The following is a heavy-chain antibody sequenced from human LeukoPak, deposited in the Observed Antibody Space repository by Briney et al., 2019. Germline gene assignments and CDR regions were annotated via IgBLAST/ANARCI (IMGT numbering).Heavy chain of an antibody. D-gene: IGHD3-10*01. CDR3: ARDVGSSDAFDI. Sequence: PSETLSLTCTVSGGSISSYYWSWIRQPPGKGLEWIGHIYNSGSTDYNPFLKSRVTILVDTSKNQFSLKLSSVTAADTAVYYCARDVGSSDAFDIWGQGTMVIVSS. J-gene: IGHJ3*02. V-gene: IGHV4-59*12. CDR1: GGSISSYY. CDR2: IYNSGST.